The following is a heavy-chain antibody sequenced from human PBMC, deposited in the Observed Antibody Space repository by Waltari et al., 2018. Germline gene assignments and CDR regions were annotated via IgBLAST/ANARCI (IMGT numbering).Heavy chain of an antibody. CDR1: GGSISSYY. V-gene: IGHV4-59*01. J-gene: IGHJ4*02. CDR2: IYYSGST. CDR3: ARAYDFWSGSANFDY. Sequence: QVQLQESGPGLVKPSETLYLTCTVSGGSISSYYWSWIRQPPGKGLEWIGYIYYSGSTNDNPSLKSRVTISVDTSKNQFSLKLSSVTAADTAVYYCARAYDFWSGSANFDYWGQGTLVTVSS. D-gene: IGHD3-3*01.